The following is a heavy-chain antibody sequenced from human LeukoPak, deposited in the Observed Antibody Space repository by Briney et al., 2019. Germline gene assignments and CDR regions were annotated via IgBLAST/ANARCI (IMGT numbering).Heavy chain of an antibody. J-gene: IGHJ4*02. Sequence: PGGSLRLSCVASGFTISRHTIHWVRQAPGKGLEWVAVIESDGTNKYHADSVKGRFTISRDNSKNTLYLQMNSLRPEDTALYFCARQDISLDDWGQGTLVTVSS. CDR2: IESDGTNK. CDR3: ARQDISLDD. CDR1: GFTISRHT. V-gene: IGHV3-30-3*01. D-gene: IGHD3-3*02.